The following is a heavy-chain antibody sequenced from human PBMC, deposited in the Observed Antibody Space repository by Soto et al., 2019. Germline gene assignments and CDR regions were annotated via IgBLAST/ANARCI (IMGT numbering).Heavy chain of an antibody. J-gene: IGHJ6*02. D-gene: IGHD1-20*01. V-gene: IGHV1-69*01. Sequence: QVQLVQSGAEVKKPGSSVKVSCKASGGTFSSYAISWVRQAPGQGLEWMGGIIPIFGTANYAQKFQGRGTITADESTSSAYMELNSIRSEDAAGCYCARDNSRILYCMDVWGQGTTVTVFS. CDR1: GGTFSSYA. CDR2: IIPIFGTA. CDR3: ARDNSRILYCMDV.